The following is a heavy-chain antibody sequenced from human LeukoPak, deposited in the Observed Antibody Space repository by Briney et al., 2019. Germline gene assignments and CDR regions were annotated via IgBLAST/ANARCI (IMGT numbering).Heavy chain of an antibody. CDR2: ISTYNGHT. D-gene: IGHD2-15*01. CDR1: GYTFTNYG. Sequence: ASVKVSCKASGYTFTNYGISWVRQAPGQGLEWMGWISTYNGHTNYAQKYQGRVSMTIDTSTSTAYMELRSLRSDDRAVYYCARGRCSGGSCYSGWFDPWGQGTLVTVSS. CDR3: ARGRCSGGSCYSGWFDP. V-gene: IGHV1-18*01. J-gene: IGHJ5*02.